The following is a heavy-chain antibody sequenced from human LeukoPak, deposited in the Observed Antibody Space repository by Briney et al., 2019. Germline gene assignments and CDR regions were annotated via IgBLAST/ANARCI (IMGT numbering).Heavy chain of an antibody. D-gene: IGHD1-7*01. CDR2: IYSGGGT. CDR1: GFTFSSHL. J-gene: IGHJ4*02. Sequence: GGSLRLSCAASGFTFSSHLMHWVRQAPGKGLEWVSVIYSGGGTNYADSVKGRFTISRDDSKNTLYLQMNSLRAEDTAVYYCARGITGTRTYDYWGQGTLVTVSS. V-gene: IGHV3-53*01. CDR3: ARGITGTRTYDY.